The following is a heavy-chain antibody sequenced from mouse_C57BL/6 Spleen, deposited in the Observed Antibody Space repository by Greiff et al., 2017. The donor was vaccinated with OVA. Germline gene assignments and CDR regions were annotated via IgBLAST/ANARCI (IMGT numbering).Heavy chain of an antibody. D-gene: IGHD4-1*01. CDR2: IYPGDGDT. CDR3: ARNWDSGAMDY. V-gene: IGHV1-82*01. Sequence: QVQLQQSGPELVKPGASVKISCKASGYAFSSSWMNWVKQRPGKGLEWIGRIYPGDGDTNYNGKFKGKATLTADKSPSTAYMQLSSLTSEDSAVYFCARNWDSGAMDYWGQGTSVTVSS. CDR1: GYAFSSSW. J-gene: IGHJ4*01.